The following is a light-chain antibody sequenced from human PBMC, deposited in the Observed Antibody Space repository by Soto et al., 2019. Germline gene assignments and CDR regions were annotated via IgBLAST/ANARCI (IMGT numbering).Light chain of an antibody. J-gene: IGKJ1*01. Sequence: EIVLTQSPATLSLSPGERATLSCRASQSVSSYLAWYQQKPGQAPRLLIYDASNRATSIPARFSGSGSGTDFTLTISSLEPEEFAVNYCQQRSNWPTLKFGQGTKVEIK. CDR1: QSVSSY. CDR3: QQRSNWPTLK. V-gene: IGKV3-11*01. CDR2: DAS.